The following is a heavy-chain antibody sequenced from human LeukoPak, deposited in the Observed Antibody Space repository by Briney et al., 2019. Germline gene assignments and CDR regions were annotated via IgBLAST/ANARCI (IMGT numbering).Heavy chain of an antibody. CDR3: ARGLYPCWVVPAASDAFDI. D-gene: IGHD2-2*01. CDR2: ISAYNGNT. CDR1: GYTFTSYR. V-gene: IGHV1-18*01. J-gene: IGHJ3*02. Sequence: GASVKVSCKASGYTFTSYRVSWVRQAPGQGLEWMGWISAYNGNTNYAQKLQGRVTMTTDTSTSTAYMELRSLRSDDTAVYYCARGLYPCWVVPAASDAFDIWGQGTMVTVSS.